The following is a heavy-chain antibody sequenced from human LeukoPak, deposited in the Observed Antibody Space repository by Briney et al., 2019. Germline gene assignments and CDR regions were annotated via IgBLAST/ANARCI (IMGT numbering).Heavy chain of an antibody. D-gene: IGHD1-1*01. Sequence: PSQTLALTCSVSDDSITMYYWTWIRHPPGKGLEWIGYVDHTGSTNFNPSLNGRVSISSDTTNNLFSLRLRSVTAADTAVYFCARGRVSSSTWYSTYYYYFYMDVWGKGTTVTVSS. CDR3: ARGRVSSSTWYSTYYYYFYMDV. J-gene: IGHJ6*03. CDR1: DDSITMYY. V-gene: IGHV4-59*01. CDR2: VDHTGST.